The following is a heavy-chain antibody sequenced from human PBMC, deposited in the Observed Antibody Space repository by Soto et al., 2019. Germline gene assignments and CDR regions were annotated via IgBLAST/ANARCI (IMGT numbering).Heavy chain of an antibody. CDR1: GGSISSYY. CDR2: IYYSGST. V-gene: IGHV4-59*01. CDR3: ASAYSTSQYGFDF. J-gene: IGHJ3*01. D-gene: IGHD6-6*01. Sequence: SETLSLTCTVSGGSISSYYWSWIRQPPGKGLEWIGYIYYSGSTKYNPSLKSRVTISVDTSKSQSSLRLSSVTAADTAVYYCASAYSTSQYGFDFWGQGTMVTVSS.